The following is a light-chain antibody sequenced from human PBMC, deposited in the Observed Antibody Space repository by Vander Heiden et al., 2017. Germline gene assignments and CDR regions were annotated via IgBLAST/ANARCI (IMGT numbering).Light chain of an antibody. CDR1: TGAVTSGHY. CDR3: LLSYSGAGMV. V-gene: IGLV7-46*01. CDR2: DTS. Sequence: QAVVTQEPSLTVSPGGTVTLTCGSSTGAVTSGHYPYWFQQKPGQALRTLIYDTSNKHSWTPARFSGSLLGGKAALTLSGAQPEDEAEYYCLLSYSGAGMVFGGGTKLTVL. J-gene: IGLJ2*01.